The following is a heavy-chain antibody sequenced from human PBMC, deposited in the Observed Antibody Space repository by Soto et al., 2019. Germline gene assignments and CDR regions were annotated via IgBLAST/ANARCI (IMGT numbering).Heavy chain of an antibody. CDR3: TGTISALPGDDY. V-gene: IGHV3-7*01. CDR1: GFTGNRYW. Sequence: EVQLVESGGGLVQPGGSLRLSCAASGFTGNRYWMGWVRQAPGKGPEWLANIKQDGSERYYVDSVKGRFTISRDNVKNAVYLQMNRLRAEDTAVYYCTGTISALPGDDYWGQGTLVTVSS. CDR2: IKQDGSER. J-gene: IGHJ4*02. D-gene: IGHD6-6*01.